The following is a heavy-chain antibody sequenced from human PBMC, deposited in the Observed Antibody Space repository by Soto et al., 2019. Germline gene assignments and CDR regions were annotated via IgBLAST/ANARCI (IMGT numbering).Heavy chain of an antibody. Sequence: EVQLVESGGGLVQPGGSLRLSCAASGFTVSSNYMSWVRQAPGKGLEWVSVIYSGGSTYYADSVKGRFTISRDNSKNTLYLQMNSLRAEDTAVYSCARDILNGDYVPGSYWGQGTLVTVSS. CDR3: ARDILNGDYVPGSY. D-gene: IGHD4-17*01. J-gene: IGHJ4*02. CDR1: GFTVSSNY. V-gene: IGHV3-66*01. CDR2: IYSGGST.